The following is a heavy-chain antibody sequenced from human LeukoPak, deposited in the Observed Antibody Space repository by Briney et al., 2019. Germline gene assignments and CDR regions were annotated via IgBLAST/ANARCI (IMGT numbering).Heavy chain of an antibody. J-gene: IGHJ6*02. V-gene: IGHV1-18*01. CDR1: GYTFTNFG. Sequence: GASVKVSCKASGYTFTNFGINWVRQAPGQGLEWMGWISAYNGNTNYAQKLQGRVTMTTDTSTSTAYMELRSLRSDDTAVYYCARVPVEVVVPAANYYYYYGMDVWGQGTTVTVSS. D-gene: IGHD2-2*01. CDR2: ISAYNGNT. CDR3: ARVPVEVVVPAANYYYYYGMDV.